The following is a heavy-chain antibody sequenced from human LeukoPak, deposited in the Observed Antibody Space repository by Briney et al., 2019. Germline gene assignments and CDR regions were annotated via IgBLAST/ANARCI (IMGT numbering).Heavy chain of an antibody. D-gene: IGHD6-13*01. CDR1: GFTFSSYA. V-gene: IGHV3-30-3*01. Sequence: GGSLRLSCAASGFTFSSYAMHWVRQAPGKGLEWVAVISYDGSNKYYADSVKGRFTISRDNSKNTLYLQMNSLRAEDTAVYYCARGLIAAAGPFDYWGQGTLVTVSS. CDR2: ISYDGSNK. J-gene: IGHJ4*02. CDR3: ARGLIAAAGPFDY.